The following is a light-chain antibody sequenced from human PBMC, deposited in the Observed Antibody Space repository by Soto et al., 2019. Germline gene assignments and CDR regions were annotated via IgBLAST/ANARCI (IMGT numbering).Light chain of an antibody. V-gene: IGLV2-14*01. Sequence: SALTQPASVSGSPGQSITISCTGTSSDVGSYDYVSWYQQHPGKAPKLMIYEVSNRPSGVSNRFSGSKSGNTASLTISGLQAEDEADYYCSSYTSSGTYVFGPGTKLTVL. CDR1: SSDVGSYDY. J-gene: IGLJ1*01. CDR3: SSYTSSGTYV. CDR2: EVS.